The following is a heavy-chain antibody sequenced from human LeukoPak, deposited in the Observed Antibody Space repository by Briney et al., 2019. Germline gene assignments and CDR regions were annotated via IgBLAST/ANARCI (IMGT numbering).Heavy chain of an antibody. D-gene: IGHD6-13*01. CDR1: GFTFSSYA. CDR3: AKGTYSSPPPGYFDY. CDR2: ISGSGGSN. J-gene: IGHJ4*02. V-gene: IGHV3-23*01. Sequence: GGSLRLSCAASGFTFSSYAMSWVRQAPGKGLEWVSGISGSGGSNYYADSVKGRFTISRDNSKNTLYLQMNSLRAEDTAVYYCAKGTYSSPPPGYFDYWGQGTLVTVSS.